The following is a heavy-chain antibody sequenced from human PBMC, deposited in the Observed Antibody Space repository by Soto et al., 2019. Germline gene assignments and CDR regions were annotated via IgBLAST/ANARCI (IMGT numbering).Heavy chain of an antibody. Sequence: QVQLVQSGGEVKKPGASVKVSCKASGYTFTNYGISWVRQAPGQGLEWMGWINVYNGNTKYAQKVQGRVTRSTDTSTSTAYMELGSLRADDTAVYCCARGVGSGSYYNQYNWFDPWGQGTLVTVSS. CDR2: INVYNGNT. V-gene: IGHV1-18*01. D-gene: IGHD3-10*01. CDR3: ARGVGSGSYYNQYNWFDP. CDR1: GYTFTNYG. J-gene: IGHJ5*02.